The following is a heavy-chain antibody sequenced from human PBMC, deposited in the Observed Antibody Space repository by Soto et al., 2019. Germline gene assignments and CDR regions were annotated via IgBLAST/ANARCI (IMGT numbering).Heavy chain of an antibody. CDR2: IRSKANSYAT. V-gene: IGHV3-73*01. CDR3: TRLYGGYCSSTSCRQAY. Sequence: EVQLVESGGGLVQPGGSLKLSCAASGFTFSGSAMHWVRQASGKGLEWVGRIRSKANSYATAYAASMKGRFTISRDDSKNTAYLQMNSLKTEDTAVYYCTRLYGGYCSSTSCRQAYWGQGTLVTVSS. CDR1: GFTFSGSA. D-gene: IGHD2-2*03. J-gene: IGHJ4*02.